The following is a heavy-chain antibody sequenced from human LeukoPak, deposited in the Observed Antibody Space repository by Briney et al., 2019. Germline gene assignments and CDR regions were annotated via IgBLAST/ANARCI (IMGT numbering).Heavy chain of an antibody. D-gene: IGHD3-10*01. V-gene: IGHV1-8*01. J-gene: IGHJ5*02. CDR3: ARRRSGSYYKNWFDP. Sequence: ASVTVSCKASGYTFTSYDINWVRQAPGQGLEGMGWMNPNSGNAGYAQKFQGRVTMTRNTSISTAYMELSSLRSEDTAVYYCARRRSGSYYKNWFDPWGQGTLVTVSS. CDR1: GYTFTSYD. CDR2: MNPNSGNA.